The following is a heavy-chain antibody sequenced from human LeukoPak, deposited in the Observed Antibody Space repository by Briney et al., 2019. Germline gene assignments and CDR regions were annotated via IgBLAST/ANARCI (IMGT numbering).Heavy chain of an antibody. V-gene: IGHV4-59*11. Sequence: SETPSLTSTLSGASTGSHYWSGSPQSPGKGMEWIGCVYKSGTTFYNPSLTGRVTISVDTSKHQYSLQLRSVTAADAAVYYCGRDAYWGQGLLVTVSS. CDR2: VYKSGTT. CDR3: GRDAY. J-gene: IGHJ4*02. CDR1: GASTGSHY.